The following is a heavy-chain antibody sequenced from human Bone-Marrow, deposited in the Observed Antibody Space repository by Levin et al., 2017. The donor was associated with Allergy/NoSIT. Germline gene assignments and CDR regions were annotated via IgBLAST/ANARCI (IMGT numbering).Heavy chain of an antibody. CDR3: ASLPTSPAIPAPIPARGRGGGRRRRTVEYYDVDV. D-gene: IGHD4-23*01. V-gene: IGHV3-48*02. CDR2: ISSSSDTI. CDR1: GFTFSSYS. Sequence: GGSLRLSCAASGFTFSSYSMNWVRQAPGKGLEWVAYISSSSDTIYYADSVKGRFTISRDNAKNSLYLQMNRLRDEDTSLYYCASLPTSPAIPAPIPARGRGGGRRRRTVEYYDVDVWGQGTTVTVSS. J-gene: IGHJ6*02.